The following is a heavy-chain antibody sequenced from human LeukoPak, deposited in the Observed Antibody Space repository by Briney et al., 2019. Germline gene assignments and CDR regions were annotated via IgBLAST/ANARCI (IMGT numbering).Heavy chain of an antibody. D-gene: IGHD3/OR15-3a*01. Sequence: GASVKVSCKASGYTFTGYFMHWVRQAPGQGLEWMGWINPNSGGTNYAQKFQGRVTMTRDTSISTAYMELSRLRSDDTTVYYCARGYSTFDVWFDYWGQGTLVTVSS. J-gene: IGHJ4*02. V-gene: IGHV1-2*02. CDR2: INPNSGGT. CDR1: GYTFTGYF. CDR3: ARGYSTFDVWFDY.